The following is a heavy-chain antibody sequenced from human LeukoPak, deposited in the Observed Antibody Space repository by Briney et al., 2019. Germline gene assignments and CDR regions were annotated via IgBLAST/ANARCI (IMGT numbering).Heavy chain of an antibody. J-gene: IGHJ3*02. Sequence: NSSETLSLTCAVYGGSFSGYCWSWIRQPPGKGLEWIGSIYFSGSTYYNPSLKSRVTISVDTSRNQFSLKLSSVTAADTAVYYCARHSGYYYARDAFDIWGQGTMVTVSS. CDR3: ARHSGYYYARDAFDI. D-gene: IGHD3-22*01. V-gene: IGHV4-34*01. CDR1: GGSFSGYC. CDR2: IYFSGST.